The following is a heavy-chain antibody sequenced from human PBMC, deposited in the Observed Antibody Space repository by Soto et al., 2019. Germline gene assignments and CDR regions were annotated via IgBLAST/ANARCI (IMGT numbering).Heavy chain of an antibody. CDR3: ARGIVVVPAAEDMHDAFDI. CDR1: GFTVSSNY. Sequence: GGSLRLSCAASGFTVSSNYMSWVRQAPGKGLEWVSVIYSGGSTYYADSVKGRFTISRDNSKNTLYLQMNSLRAEDTAVYYCARGIVVVPAAEDMHDAFDIWGQGTMVTVSS. CDR2: IYSGGST. D-gene: IGHD2-2*01. J-gene: IGHJ3*02. V-gene: IGHV3-66*01.